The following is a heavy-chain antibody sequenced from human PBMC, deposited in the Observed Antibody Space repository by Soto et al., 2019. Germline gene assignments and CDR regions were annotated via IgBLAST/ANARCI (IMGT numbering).Heavy chain of an antibody. CDR3: ARDWVNWFGAFDF. J-gene: IGHJ3*01. D-gene: IGHD1-20*01. CDR2: IYPDTGGT. Sequence: QVQLVQSGAEVKKPGASVKVSCKASGYTFTSYYIHWVRQAPGQGLEWMGSIYPDTGGTNYSQKLQGMVTTTRDTSISTAYMDLSSLRSDDTAVYYCARDWVNWFGAFDFWGEGTMVTVSS. CDR1: GYTFTSYY. V-gene: IGHV1-2*02.